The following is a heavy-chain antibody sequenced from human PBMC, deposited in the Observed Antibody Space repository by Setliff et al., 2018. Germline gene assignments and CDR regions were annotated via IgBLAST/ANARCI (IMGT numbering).Heavy chain of an antibody. D-gene: IGHD3-22*01. CDR3: VREGVDSRSSTDYRYYMDV. Sequence: SVKVSCKASGYTFTSSGISWVRQAPGQGLEWMGGIIPMFGTPAYAQKFQVRLTIITDVSTNTAFTQLSSLRSDDTAVYYCVREGVDSRSSTDYRYYMDVWGKGTTVTVSS. J-gene: IGHJ6*03. CDR2: IIPMFGTP. CDR1: GYTFTSSG. V-gene: IGHV1-69*05.